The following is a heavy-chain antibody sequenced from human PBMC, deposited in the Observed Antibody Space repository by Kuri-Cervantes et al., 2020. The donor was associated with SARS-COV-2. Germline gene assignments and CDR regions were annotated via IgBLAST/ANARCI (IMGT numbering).Heavy chain of an antibody. CDR1: DDSISRGYY. J-gene: IGHJ4*02. Sequence: ESLKISCAVSDDSISRGYYWGWIRQPPGKGLEWIGSIYHSGSIFYNPSLKSRVTILLDTSKNQFSLKLTSVTAADTAVYYCAKSSSWYFDYWGQGTLVTVSS. D-gene: IGHD6-13*01. CDR2: IYHSGSI. V-gene: IGHV4-38-2*01. CDR3: AKSSSWYFDY.